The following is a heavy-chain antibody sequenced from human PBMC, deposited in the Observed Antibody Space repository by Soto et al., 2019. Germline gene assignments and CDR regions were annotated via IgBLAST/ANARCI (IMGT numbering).Heavy chain of an antibody. V-gene: IGHV3-30*10. J-gene: IGHJ4*02. CDR3: AKTFYQGRVGEVFDS. CDR2: ISYDGNNE. CDR1: GFTFSSYA. D-gene: IGHD3-10*01. Sequence: QAQLVESGGGVVQPGRSLRLSCAASGFTFSSYAMHWVRQAPGKGLEWVSSISYDGNNEYYTDSVKGRFTISRDSSKNTVDLQLNSLRSEDTAVYYCAKTFYQGRVGEVFDSWGQGTQVTVSS.